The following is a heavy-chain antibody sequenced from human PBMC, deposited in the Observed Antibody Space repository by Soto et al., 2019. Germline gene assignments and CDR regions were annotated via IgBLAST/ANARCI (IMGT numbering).Heavy chain of an antibody. J-gene: IGHJ5*02. Sequence: PSETLSLTCAVYGGSFSGYYWSWIRQPPGKGLEWIGEINHSGSTNYNPSLKSRVTISVDTSKNQFSLKLSSVTAADTAVYYCARVIAPKRSLRRWYWFDPWGQGTLVTVSS. D-gene: IGHD2-15*01. CDR2: INHSGST. CDR3: ARVIAPKRSLRRWYWFDP. CDR1: GGSFSGYY. V-gene: IGHV4-34*01.